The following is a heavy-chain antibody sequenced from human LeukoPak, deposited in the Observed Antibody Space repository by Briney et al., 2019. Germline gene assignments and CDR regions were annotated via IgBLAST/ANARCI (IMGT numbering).Heavy chain of an antibody. D-gene: IGHD1-26*01. CDR1: GFTVSSNY. V-gene: IGHV3-66*01. CDR3: ARVGSHYGMDV. J-gene: IGHJ6*02. Sequence: AGGSLRLSCAASGFTVSSNYMSWVRQAPGKGLEWVSVIYSGGSTYYADSMKGRFTISRDNSKNTLYLQMNSLRAEDTAVYYCARVGSHYGMDVWGQGTTVTVSS. CDR2: IYSGGST.